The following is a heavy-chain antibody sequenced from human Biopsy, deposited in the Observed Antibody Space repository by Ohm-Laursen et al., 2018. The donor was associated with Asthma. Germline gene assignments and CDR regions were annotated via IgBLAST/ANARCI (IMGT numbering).Heavy chain of an antibody. D-gene: IGHD2-2*01. CDR2: INSVFGTT. CDR1: GGTFSTYV. J-gene: IGHJ4*02. CDR3: ARKAGSCISRTCYSLDF. V-gene: IGHV1-69*01. Sequence: SSVKVSCKSLGGTFSTYVIGWVRQAPGQGLEWMGGINSVFGTTTYPQKFQDRVTITADDSTSTVYMELSSPRSEDTAVYYCARKAGSCISRTCYSLDFWGQGTLVTVSS.